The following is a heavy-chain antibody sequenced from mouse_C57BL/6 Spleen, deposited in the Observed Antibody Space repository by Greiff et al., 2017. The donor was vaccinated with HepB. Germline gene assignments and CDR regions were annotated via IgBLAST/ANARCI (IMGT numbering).Heavy chain of an antibody. CDR2: FYPGSGSI. J-gene: IGHJ4*01. V-gene: IGHV1-62-2*01. D-gene: IGHD2-3*01. CDR1: GYTFTEYT. CDR3: ARHEKRGLLRTYYAMDY. Sequence: QVQLQQSGAELVKPGASVKLSCKASGYTFTEYTIHWVKQRSGQGLEWIGWFYPGSGSIKYNEKFKDKATLTADKSSSTVYMGLSRLTSEDSAVYFCARHEKRGLLRTYYAMDYWGQGTSVTVSS.